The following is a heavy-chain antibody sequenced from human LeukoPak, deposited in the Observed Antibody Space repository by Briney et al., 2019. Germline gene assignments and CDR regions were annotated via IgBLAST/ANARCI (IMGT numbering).Heavy chain of an antibody. CDR2: ISGSGGST. CDR3: ARLLDSGDYALSVLRY. CDR1: GFTFSSYA. J-gene: IGHJ4*02. D-gene: IGHD3-22*01. Sequence: GGSLRLSCAASGFTFSSYAMSWVRQAPGKGLGWVSAISGSGGSTYYADSVKGRFTISRDNSKNTLYLQMNSLRAEDTAVYYCARLLDSGDYALSVLRYWGQGTLVTVSS. V-gene: IGHV3-23*01.